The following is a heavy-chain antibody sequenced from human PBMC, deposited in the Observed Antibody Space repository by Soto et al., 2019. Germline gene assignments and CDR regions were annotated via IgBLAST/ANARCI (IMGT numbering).Heavy chain of an antibody. CDR2: IYWDDEK. CDR3: AHAYGGTSWPNDAFDV. CDR1: GFSLSDDGVG. Sequence: QITWKESGLTLVKPTQTLTLTYAFSGFSLSDDGVGVGWIRQPPGKALEWLALIYWDDEKRYRPSLKSRLTITKDTSKNQVVLTMTNMDPVATVTYYCAHAYGGTSWPNDAFDVWGQGTVVTVSS. D-gene: IGHD2-2*01. J-gene: IGHJ3*01. V-gene: IGHV2-5*02.